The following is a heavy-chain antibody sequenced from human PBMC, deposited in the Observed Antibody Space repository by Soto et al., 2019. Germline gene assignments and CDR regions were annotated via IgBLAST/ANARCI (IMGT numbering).Heavy chain of an antibody. Sequence: SETLSLTCTVSGGSISSGGYYWSWIRQHPGKGLEWIGYIYYSGSTYYNPSLKSRVTISVDTSKNQFSLKLSSVTAADTAVYYCAKSGSYPDKFDYWGRGTLVTVSS. D-gene: IGHD1-26*01. CDR3: AKSGSYPDKFDY. CDR1: GGSISSGGYY. CDR2: IYYSGST. J-gene: IGHJ4*02. V-gene: IGHV4-31*03.